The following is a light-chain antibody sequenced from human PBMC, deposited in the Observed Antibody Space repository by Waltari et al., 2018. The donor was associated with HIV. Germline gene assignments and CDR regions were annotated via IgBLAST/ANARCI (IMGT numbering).Light chain of an antibody. Sequence: QSVLTQPPSVSAAPGQKVTISCSGSTSNIGNDYVSWYQHVPGAAPSLLIYDNNKRPSGIPDRFSGSRSGTSATLGITGLQTGDEAHYYCGTWDRSLSAAVFGGGTKLTVL. J-gene: IGLJ3*02. V-gene: IGLV1-51*01. CDR3: GTWDRSLSAAV. CDR1: TSNIGNDY. CDR2: DNN.